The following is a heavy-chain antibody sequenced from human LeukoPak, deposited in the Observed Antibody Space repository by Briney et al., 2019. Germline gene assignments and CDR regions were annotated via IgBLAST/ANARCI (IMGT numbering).Heavy chain of an antibody. V-gene: IGHV1-8*01. Sequence: ASVKVSSKASGYTFTSYDINWVRQATGQGLEWMGWMNPNSGNTGYAQKFQGRVTMTRNTSISTAYMELSSLRSEDTAVYYCARGSRLVRGVTSRRNYYFDYWGQGTLVTVSS. CDR3: ARGSRLVRGVTSRRNYYFDY. CDR1: GYTFTSYD. D-gene: IGHD3-10*01. J-gene: IGHJ4*02. CDR2: MNPNSGNT.